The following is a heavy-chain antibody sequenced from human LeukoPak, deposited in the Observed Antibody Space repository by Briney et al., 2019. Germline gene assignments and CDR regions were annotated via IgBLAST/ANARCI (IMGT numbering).Heavy chain of an antibody. D-gene: IGHD3-22*01. Sequence: SETLSLTCTVSGGTISSYYWSWIRQPPGKGLECIGYIYYSGSTNYNPSLKSRVTISIDTSKNQFSLKLSSVTAADTAVYYCARRNYDIFAFDIWGQGTMVTVSS. CDR3: ARRNYDIFAFDI. CDR1: GGTISSYY. V-gene: IGHV4-59*01. J-gene: IGHJ3*02. CDR2: IYYSGST.